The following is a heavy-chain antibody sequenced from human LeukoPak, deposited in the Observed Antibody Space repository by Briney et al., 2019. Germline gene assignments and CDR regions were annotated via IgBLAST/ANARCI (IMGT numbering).Heavy chain of an antibody. CDR2: IYYSGST. CDR3: ARHGGITGTQTRPFDY. CDR1: GGSISSSSYY. J-gene: IGHJ4*02. Sequence: SETLSLTCTVSGGSISSSSYYWGWIRQPPGKGLEWIGSIYYSGSTYYNPSLKSRVTISVDTSKNQFSLKLSSVTAADTAVYYCARHGGITGTQTRPFDYWGQGTLVTVSS. D-gene: IGHD1-7*01. V-gene: IGHV4-39*01.